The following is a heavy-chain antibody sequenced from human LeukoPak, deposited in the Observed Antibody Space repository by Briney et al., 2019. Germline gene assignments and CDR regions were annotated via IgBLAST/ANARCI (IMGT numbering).Heavy chain of an antibody. V-gene: IGHV3-53*01. D-gene: IGHD2-15*01. CDR3: ARGSRYCSGGSCWGYYYYYGMDV. Sequence: GGSLRLSCAASGFTVSSNYMSWVRQAPGKGLEGVSVIYSGGSTYYADSVKGRFTISRDNSKNTLYLQINSLRAEDTAVYYCARGSRYCSGGSCWGYYYYYGMDVWGQGTTVTVSS. J-gene: IGHJ6*02. CDR2: IYSGGST. CDR1: GFTVSSNY.